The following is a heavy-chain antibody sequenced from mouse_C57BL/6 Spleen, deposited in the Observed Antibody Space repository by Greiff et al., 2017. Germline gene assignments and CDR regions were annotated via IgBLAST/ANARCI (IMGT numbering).Heavy chain of an antibody. Sequence: QVQLQQPGAELVKPGASVKMSCKASGYTFTSYWITWVKQRPGQGLEWIGDIYPGSGSTNYNEKFKSKATLTVDTSSSTAYMQLSSLTSEDSAVYYCARDGNWDGGFAYWGQGTLVTVSA. CDR3: ARDGNWDGGFAY. CDR2: IYPGSGST. J-gene: IGHJ3*01. CDR1: GYTFTSYW. V-gene: IGHV1-55*01. D-gene: IGHD4-1*01.